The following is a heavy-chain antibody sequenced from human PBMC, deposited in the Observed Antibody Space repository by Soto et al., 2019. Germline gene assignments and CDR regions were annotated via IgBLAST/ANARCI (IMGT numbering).Heavy chain of an antibody. CDR2: IYSGGST. CDR3: AREGLSSLGQQLVAFDY. V-gene: IGHV3-66*01. J-gene: IGHJ4*02. D-gene: IGHD6-13*01. CDR1: GFTVSSNY. Sequence: EVQLVEAGGGLVQPGGSLRLSCAASGFTVSSNYMSWVRQAQGKGLEWVSVIYSGGSTYYADSVKGRFTISRDNSKNTLYLQMNSLRAEDTAVYYCAREGLSSLGQQLVAFDYWRQGTLVTVSS.